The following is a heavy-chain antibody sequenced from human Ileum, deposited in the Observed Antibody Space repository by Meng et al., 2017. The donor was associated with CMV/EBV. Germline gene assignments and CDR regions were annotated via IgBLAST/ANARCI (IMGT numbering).Heavy chain of an antibody. CDR1: VSSGSSY. D-gene: IGHD3-3*01. CDR2: ISYSGTT. CDR3: ARVRGDFWSHYYNDWFDP. J-gene: IGHJ5*02. V-gene: IGHV4-61*01. Sequence: VSSGSSYWSWLRQPPGKGLEWIGYISYSGTTNYNPSLKSRVTISVDTSKNQFSLKLSSVTAADTAVYYCARVRGDFWSHYYNDWFDPWGQGTLVTVSS.